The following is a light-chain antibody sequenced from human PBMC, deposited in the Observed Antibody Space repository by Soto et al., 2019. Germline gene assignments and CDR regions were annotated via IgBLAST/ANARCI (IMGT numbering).Light chain of an antibody. CDR1: SGHSSYA. Sequence: QLVLTQSPSASASLGASVKLTCTLSSGHSSYAIAWHQQQPEKGPRYLMKVKSDGSHNKGDGIPDRFSGSSSGAERYLTISSLQFEDEADYYCQTWGTGIQVFGGGTKLTVL. J-gene: IGLJ3*02. V-gene: IGLV4-69*01. CDR3: QTWGTGIQV. CDR2: VKSDGSH.